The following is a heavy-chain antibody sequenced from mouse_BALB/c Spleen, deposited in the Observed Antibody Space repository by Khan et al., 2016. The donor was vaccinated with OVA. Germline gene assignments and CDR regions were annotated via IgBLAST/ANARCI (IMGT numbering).Heavy chain of an antibody. CDR1: GYTFTSYW. CDR2: IGPGSGST. Sequence: DLVMPGAAVTLSCKASGYTFTSYWINWIKQRPGQGLEWIGRIGPGSGSTSYNDMFKAKATLTVDASSSTAYIQLSSLSSEDSAVYCCARSNYYGSGLYAMDYWGQGTSVTVSS. J-gene: IGHJ4*01. CDR3: ARSNYYGSGLYAMDY. V-gene: IGHV1S41*01. D-gene: IGHD1-1*01.